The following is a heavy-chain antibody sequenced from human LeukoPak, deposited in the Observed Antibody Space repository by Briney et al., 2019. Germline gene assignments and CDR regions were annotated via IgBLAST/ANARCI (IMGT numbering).Heavy chain of an antibody. V-gene: IGHV3-48*03. J-gene: IGHJ4*02. CDR1: GFTFSSYE. CDR3: ARDGDYGDYPDY. Sequence: GGSLRLSCAASGFTFSSYEMNWVRQAPGKGLEWVSYISSSGSTIYYADSVKGRFTISRDNAKNSLYLQMNSLRAEDTAVYYCARDGDYGDYPDYWGQGTLDTVSS. CDR2: ISSSGSTI. D-gene: IGHD4-17*01.